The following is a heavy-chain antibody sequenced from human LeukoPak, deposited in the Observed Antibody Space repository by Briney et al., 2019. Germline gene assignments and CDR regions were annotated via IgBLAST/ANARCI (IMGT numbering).Heavy chain of an antibody. J-gene: IGHJ4*02. CDR2: IYYSGST. D-gene: IGHD1-26*01. V-gene: IGHV4-59*01. CDR3: ARSYSGSYSGRTEFDY. CDR1: GGSISSYY. Sequence: PSETLSLTCTVSGGSISSYYWSWIRQPPGKGLEWIGYIYYSGSTNYNPSLKSRVTISVDTSKNQFSLKLSSVTAADTAVYYCARSYSGSYSGRTEFDYWGQGTLVTVSS.